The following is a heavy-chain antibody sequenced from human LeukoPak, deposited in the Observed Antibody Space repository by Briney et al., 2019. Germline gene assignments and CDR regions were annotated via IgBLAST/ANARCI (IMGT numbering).Heavy chain of an antibody. CDR2: IYYSGST. V-gene: IGHV4-59*01. D-gene: IGHD6-6*01. Sequence: PSETLSLTCTVSGGSISNYYWSWIRQPPGKGLEWIGYIYYSGSTNYNPSLKSRVTISVDTSKNQFSLKLSSVTAADTAVYYCARNTSSSPWFDPWGQGTLVTVSS. J-gene: IGHJ5*02. CDR3: ARNTSSSPWFDP. CDR1: GGSISNYY.